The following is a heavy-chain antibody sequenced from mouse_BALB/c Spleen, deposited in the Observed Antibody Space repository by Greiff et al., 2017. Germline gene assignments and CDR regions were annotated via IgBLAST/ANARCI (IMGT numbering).Heavy chain of an antibody. J-gene: IGHJ3*01. Sequence: VQLQQSGPELVKPGASVKMSCKASGYTFTSYVMHWVKQKPGQGLEWIGYINPYNDGTKYNEKFKGKATLTSDNSSSTAYMELSSLTSEDSAVYYCAREGDGYDVAWFAYWGQGTLVTVSA. CDR1: GYTFTSYV. D-gene: IGHD2-2*01. V-gene: IGHV1-14*01. CDR3: AREGDGYDVAWFAY. CDR2: INPYNDGT.